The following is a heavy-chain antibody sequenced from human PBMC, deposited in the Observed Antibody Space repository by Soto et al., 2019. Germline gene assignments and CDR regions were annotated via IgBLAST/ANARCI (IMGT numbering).Heavy chain of an antibody. Sequence: QVQLQESGPGLVKPSQTLSLTCTVSGGSINSGGYCWSWIRQHPGKGLDWIGCISYGGSTSYNPSLKSRVTISVDTSKNQFSLELTSVTAADTAVYYCSRGILVWGQGALITVSS. CDR2: ISYGGST. V-gene: IGHV4-31*03. CDR1: GGSINSGGYC. J-gene: IGHJ4*02. CDR3: SRGILV. D-gene: IGHD5-18*01.